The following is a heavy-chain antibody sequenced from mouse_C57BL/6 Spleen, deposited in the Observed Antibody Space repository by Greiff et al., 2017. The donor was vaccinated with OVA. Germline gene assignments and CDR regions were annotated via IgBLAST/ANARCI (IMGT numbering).Heavy chain of an antibody. CDR3: ASPTVVEGAMDY. J-gene: IGHJ4*01. CDR1: GYSITSGYY. D-gene: IGHD1-1*01. Sequence: DVKLQESGPGLVKPSQSLSLTCSVTGYSITSGYYWNWIRQFPGNKLEWMGYISYDGSNNYNPSLKNRISITRDTSKNQFFLKLNSVTTEDTATYYCASPTVVEGAMDYWGQGTSVTVSS. V-gene: IGHV3-6*01. CDR2: ISYDGSN.